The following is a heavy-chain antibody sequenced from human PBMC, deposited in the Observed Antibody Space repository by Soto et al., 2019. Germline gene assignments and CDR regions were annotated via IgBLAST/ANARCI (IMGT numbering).Heavy chain of an antibody. J-gene: IGHJ6*02. Sequence: GGSLRLSCAASGFTFSSYGMHWVRQAPGKGLEWVAVISYDGSNKYYADSVKGRFTISRDNSKNTLYLQMNSLRAEDTAVYYCAKGLEPNYYYYGMDVWGQGTTVTVSS. CDR1: GFTFSSYG. CDR3: AKGLEPNYYYYGMDV. V-gene: IGHV3-30*18. D-gene: IGHD6-6*01. CDR2: ISYDGSNK.